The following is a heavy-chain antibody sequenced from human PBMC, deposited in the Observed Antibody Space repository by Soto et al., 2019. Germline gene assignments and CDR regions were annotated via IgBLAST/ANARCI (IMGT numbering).Heavy chain of an antibody. CDR3: ARGPSREGAGDFDY. CDR1: GFTFSSYA. J-gene: IGHJ4*02. CDR2: ISYDGSNK. V-gene: IGHV3-30-3*01. D-gene: IGHD1-26*01. Sequence: QVQLVESGGGVVQPGRSLRLSCAASGFTFSSYAMHWVRQAPGKGLEWVAVISYDGSNKYYADSVKGRFTISRDNSKNTLYLQMNSLRAEDTAVYDCARGPSREGAGDFDYWGQGTLVTVSS.